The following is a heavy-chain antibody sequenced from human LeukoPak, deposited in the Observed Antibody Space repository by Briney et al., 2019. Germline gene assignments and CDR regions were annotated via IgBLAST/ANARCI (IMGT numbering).Heavy chain of an antibody. Sequence: ASMKVSCKVSGYTLTELSMHWVRQAPGKGLEWMGGFDPEDGETIYAQKFQGRVTMTEDTSTDTAYMELSSLRSEDTAVYYCATAPYVWGSYRYISAGYYYYYGMDVWGQGTTVTVSS. D-gene: IGHD3-16*02. V-gene: IGHV1-24*01. J-gene: IGHJ6*02. CDR2: FDPEDGET. CDR3: ATAPYVWGSYRYISAGYYYYYGMDV. CDR1: GYTLTELS.